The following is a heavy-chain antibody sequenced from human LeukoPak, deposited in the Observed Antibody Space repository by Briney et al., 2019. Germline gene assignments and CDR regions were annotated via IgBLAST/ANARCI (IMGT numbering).Heavy chain of an antibody. CDR3: ARRIFKLPGNYYGSVFNWFDP. J-gene: IGHJ5*02. CDR2: IYYSGST. V-gene: IGHV4-39*01. D-gene: IGHD3-10*01. Sequence: PSETLSLTCTVSGGSISSSSYYWGWIRQPPGKGLEWIGSIYYSGSTYYNPSLKSRVTISVDTSKNQFSLKLSSVTAADTAVYYCARRIFKLPGNYYGSVFNWFDPWGQGTLVTVSS. CDR1: GGSISSSSYY.